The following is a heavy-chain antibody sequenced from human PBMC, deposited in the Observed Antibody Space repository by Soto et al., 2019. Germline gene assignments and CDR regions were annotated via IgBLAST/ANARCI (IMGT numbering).Heavy chain of an antibody. V-gene: IGHV4-59*01. CDR3: ASPTNAAPGAFDI. CDR2: IYYSGST. J-gene: IGHJ3*02. CDR1: GGSISSYY. D-gene: IGHD6-25*01. Sequence: ASETLSLTCTVSGGSISSYYWSWIRQPPGKGLEWIGYIYYSGSTNYNPSLKSRVTISVDTSKNQFSLKLSSVTADDTAVYYCASPTNAAPGAFDIWGQGTMVTVSS.